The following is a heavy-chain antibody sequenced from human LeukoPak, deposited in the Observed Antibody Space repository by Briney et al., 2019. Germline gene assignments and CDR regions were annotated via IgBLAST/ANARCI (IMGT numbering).Heavy chain of an antibody. D-gene: IGHD4-17*01. CDR3: AKGDYGDYRPPPDY. CDR2: ISAGGGST. V-gene: IGHV3-23*01. Sequence: PGGSLRLSCAASGFTFSTYAMSWVRQAPGKGLEWVSGISAGGGSTYYADSVKGRFTISRDNSKNTLYLQMNSLRAEDTAVNYCAKGDYGDYRPPPDYWGQGTLVTVSS. CDR1: GFTFSTYA. J-gene: IGHJ4*02.